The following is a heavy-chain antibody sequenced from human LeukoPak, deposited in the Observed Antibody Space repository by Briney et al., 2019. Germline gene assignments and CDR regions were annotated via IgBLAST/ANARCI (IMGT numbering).Heavy chain of an antibody. CDR1: GFSISSYY. J-gene: IGHJ4*02. Sequence: PSETLSLTCTVSGFSISSYYWSWIRQPAGKGLEWIWRIYTSGSTNYNPSLKSRVTMSVDTSKNQFSLKLSSVTAADTAVYYCARDRCSGGSCYYFDYWGQGTLVTVSS. CDR3: ARDRCSGGSCYYFDY. D-gene: IGHD2-15*01. CDR2: IYTSGST. V-gene: IGHV4-4*07.